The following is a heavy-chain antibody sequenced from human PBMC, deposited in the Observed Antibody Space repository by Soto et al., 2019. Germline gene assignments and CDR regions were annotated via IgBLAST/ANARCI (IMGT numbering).Heavy chain of an antibody. Sequence: EVQLLESGGGLVQPGGSLRLSCVGSGFTFINYAMNWVRQTPGKGLEWVSGISGGGDRTFDADSVKGRFTISRDNSKNTVNLQMSSLRADDSAFYYCARKVLGSTSRPDWWYFELWGRGTLVTVSS. CDR1: GFTFINYA. D-gene: IGHD2-2*01. J-gene: IGHJ2*01. CDR3: ARKVLGSTSRPDWWYFEL. CDR2: ISGGGDRT. V-gene: IGHV3-23*01.